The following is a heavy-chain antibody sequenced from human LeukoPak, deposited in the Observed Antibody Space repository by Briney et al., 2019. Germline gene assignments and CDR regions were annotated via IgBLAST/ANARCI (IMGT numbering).Heavy chain of an antibody. V-gene: IGHV3-33*01. D-gene: IGHD3-10*01. CDR1: GFTFSSYG. CDR3: ARDGDGSGLYYFGY. Sequence: AGGSLRLSCAASGFTFSSYGMNWVRQAPGKGLEWVAGIRCDGSNKYYADSLKGRFTISRDNSKNTLYLQMNSLRAEDTAVYYCARDGDGSGLYYFGYWGQGTLVTVSS. CDR2: IRCDGSNK. J-gene: IGHJ4*02.